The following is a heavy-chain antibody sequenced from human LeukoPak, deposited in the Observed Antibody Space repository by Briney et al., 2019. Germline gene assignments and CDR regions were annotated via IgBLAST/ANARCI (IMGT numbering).Heavy chain of an antibody. CDR3: ATHRGDS. D-gene: IGHD2-21*01. CDR2: INPNSGDT. V-gene: IGHV1-2*02. CDR1: GYTFTGYY. J-gene: IGHJ5*02. Sequence: ASVRVSCKASGYTFTGYYIHWVRQAPGQGLEWMGWINPNSGDTKYAQKFQGSVTMTRDTSINTAYMELSRLRSDDTAIYYCATHRGDSWGQGTLVTVPS.